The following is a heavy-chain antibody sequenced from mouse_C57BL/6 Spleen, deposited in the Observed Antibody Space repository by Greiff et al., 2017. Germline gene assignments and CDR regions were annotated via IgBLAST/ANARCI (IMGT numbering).Heavy chain of an antibody. D-gene: IGHD2-1*01. CDR3: ARSPYGNYEGNYFDY. CDR1: GYSFTGYY. V-gene: IGHV1-42*01. CDR2: INPSTGGT. J-gene: IGHJ2*01. Sequence: VHVKQSGPELVKPGASVKISCKASGYSFTGYYMNWVKQSPEKSLEWIGEINPSTGGTTYNQKFKAKATLTVDKSSSTAYMQLKSLTSEDSAVYYCARSPYGNYEGNYFDYWGQGTTLTVSS.